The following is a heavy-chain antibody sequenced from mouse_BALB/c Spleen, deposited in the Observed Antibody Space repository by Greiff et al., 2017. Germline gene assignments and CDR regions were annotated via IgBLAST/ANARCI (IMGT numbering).Heavy chain of an antibody. CDR3: AREDGNS. Sequence: VQLQQSGAELVTPGASVKLSCTASGFYIKDTYMHWVKQRPEQGLEWIGRIDPANGNTKYDPKFQGKATITADTSSNTAYLQLSSLTSEDTAVYYCAREDGNSWGQGTLVTVSA. J-gene: IGHJ3*01. CDR1: GFYIKDTY. D-gene: IGHD2-1*01. V-gene: IGHV14-3*02. CDR2: IDPANGNT.